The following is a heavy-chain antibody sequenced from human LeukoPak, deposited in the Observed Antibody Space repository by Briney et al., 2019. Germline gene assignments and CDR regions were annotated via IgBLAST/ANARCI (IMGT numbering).Heavy chain of an antibody. D-gene: IGHD1-1*01. Sequence: SETLSLTCTVSADSPTNHSWSWIRQPPGKGLEWIGYIYYRGSSHHNPSLKSRVTMSVDTCKNQCSLKLSSVTAADTAVYYCVRGSTGAFDPWGQGTLVTVSS. CDR2: IYYRGSS. CDR1: ADSPTNHS. V-gene: IGHV4-59*11. J-gene: IGHJ5*02. CDR3: VRGSTGAFDP.